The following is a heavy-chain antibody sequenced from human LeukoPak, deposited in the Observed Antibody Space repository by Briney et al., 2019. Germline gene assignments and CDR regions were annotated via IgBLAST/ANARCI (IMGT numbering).Heavy chain of an antibody. CDR1: GFTVTSNY. CDR3: ARGLASVAVAAGDSYYGMDV. V-gene: IGHV3-53*04. D-gene: IGHD6-19*01. Sequence: GGSLRLSCVVSGFTVTSNYMSWVRQAPGKGLEWVSVIYSDGSTYHADSVKGRFTISRHNSKNTLYLQMNSLRAEDTAVYYCARGLASVAVAAGDSYYGMDVWGQGTTVTVSS. CDR2: IYSDGST. J-gene: IGHJ6*02.